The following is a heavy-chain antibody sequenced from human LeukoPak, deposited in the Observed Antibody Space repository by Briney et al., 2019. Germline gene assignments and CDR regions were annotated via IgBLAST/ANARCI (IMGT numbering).Heavy chain of an antibody. V-gene: IGHV4-34*01. CDR3: VRGSTGAFDP. Sequence: SETLSLTCAVYGGSFSGYYWSWIRQPPGKGLEWIGEINRSGSTNYNPSLKSRVTISVDTSKNQFSLKLSSVTAADTAVYYCVRGSTGAFDPWGQGTLVTVSS. CDR2: INRSGST. D-gene: IGHD1-1*01. J-gene: IGHJ5*02. CDR1: GGSFSGYY.